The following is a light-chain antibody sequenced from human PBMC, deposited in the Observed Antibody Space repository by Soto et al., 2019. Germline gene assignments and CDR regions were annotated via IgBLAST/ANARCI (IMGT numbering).Light chain of an antibody. CDR1: HSVSSS. J-gene: IGKJ1*01. Sequence: EVVMTQSPSPLSVSPWESSPLSFGASHSVSSSLAWYQQKPGQTPRLLIYGASTRATGVPARFSGSGSGTEFTLTIGSLQSEDFAVYYCQHYNTWPWTFGQGTKVDIK. CDR3: QHYNTWPWT. CDR2: GAS. V-gene: IGKV3-15*01.